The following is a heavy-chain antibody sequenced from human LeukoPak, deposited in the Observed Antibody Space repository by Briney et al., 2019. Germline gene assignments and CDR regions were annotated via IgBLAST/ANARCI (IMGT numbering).Heavy chain of an antibody. CDR1: GFTFSSYA. CDR3: AKDPGVVPAHYFDY. J-gene: IGHJ4*02. Sequence: QAGGSPRLSCAASGFTFSSYAMNWVRQAPGTGLEWVSDTGSTGVSTFYADSVKGRFTVSRDNSKNTLSLQMNSLRAEDTAVYYCAKDPGVVPAHYFDYWGQGILVTVSS. D-gene: IGHD2-2*01. CDR2: TGSTGVST. V-gene: IGHV3-23*01.